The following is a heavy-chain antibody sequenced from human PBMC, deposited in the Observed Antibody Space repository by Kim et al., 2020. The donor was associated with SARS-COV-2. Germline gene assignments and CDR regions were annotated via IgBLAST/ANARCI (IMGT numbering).Heavy chain of an antibody. J-gene: IGHJ4*02. CDR2: RT. D-gene: IGHD2-2*01. V-gene: IGHV3-23*01. Sequence: RTIYADSVKGLFIISRDNSRNTLLLQLNSLRAEDTALYYCARESSRRADYWGQGTLVTVSS. CDR3: ARESSRRADY.